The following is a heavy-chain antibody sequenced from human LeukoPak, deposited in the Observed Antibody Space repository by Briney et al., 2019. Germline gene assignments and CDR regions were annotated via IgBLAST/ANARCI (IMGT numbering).Heavy chain of an antibody. CDR1: GFTFSDFW. V-gene: IGHV3-7*01. D-gene: IGHD6-19*01. Sequence: PGGSLRLSCSASGFTFSDFWMTWVRQAPGKGLEWVGNINRDGSDISSVDSVDSVKGRFTISRDNAKNSVYLHMNSLRAEDTAVYYCARDVGRGWFDYWGQGSLVTVSS. CDR3: ARDVGRGWFDY. CDR2: INRDGSDI. J-gene: IGHJ4*02.